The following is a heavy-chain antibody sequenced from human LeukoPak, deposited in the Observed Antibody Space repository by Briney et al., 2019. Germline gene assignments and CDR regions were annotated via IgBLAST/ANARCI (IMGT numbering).Heavy chain of an antibody. CDR1: QFTFSHYG. V-gene: IGHV3-33*08. J-gene: IGHJ4*02. CDR3: ARDAQRGFDYSNSLRY. D-gene: IGHD4-11*01. CDR2: IWSDGTNQ. Sequence: GGSLTLSCVASQFTFSHYGMHWVRQAPGRGLEWVAVIWSDGTNQYYADSVKGRFTIPRDDSQKTVYLRMNGLRVEDTAVYFCARDAQRGFDYSNSLRYWGQGTLVTVSS.